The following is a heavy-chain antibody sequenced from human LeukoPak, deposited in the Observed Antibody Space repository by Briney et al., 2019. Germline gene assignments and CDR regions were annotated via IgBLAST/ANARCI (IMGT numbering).Heavy chain of an antibody. D-gene: IGHD6-13*01. V-gene: IGHV3-33*06. Sequence: GGSLRLSCAVSGFTFSDFWMSWVRQAPGKGLEWVGDIWYDGSNKYYADSVKGRFTISRDNSKNTLFLQMNSLTAGDTAVYYCAKDGRDGSSWHYFGSWGQGTLVTVSS. CDR2: IWYDGSNK. CDR3: AKDGRDGSSWHYFGS. CDR1: GFTFSDFW. J-gene: IGHJ4*02.